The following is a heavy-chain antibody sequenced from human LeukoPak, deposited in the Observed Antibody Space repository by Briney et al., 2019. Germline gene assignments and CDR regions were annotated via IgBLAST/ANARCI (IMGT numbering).Heavy chain of an antibody. D-gene: IGHD5-12*01. J-gene: IGHJ4*02. CDR3: ATLRGGGIYSGYDLFDY. V-gene: IGHV4-30-2*01. CDR2: IYHSGST. CDR1: GGSISSGGYY. Sequence: SQTLSLTCTVSGGSISSGGYYWSWIRQPPGKGLEWIGYIYHSGSTYHNPSLKSRVTISVDRSKNQFSLKLSSVTAADTAVYYCATLRGGGIYSGYDLFDYWGQGTLVTVSS.